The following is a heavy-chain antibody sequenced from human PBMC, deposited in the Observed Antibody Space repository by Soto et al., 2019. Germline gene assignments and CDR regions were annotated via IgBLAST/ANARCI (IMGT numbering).Heavy chain of an antibody. CDR3: ARDLRIAARLGNYYYYGMDV. V-gene: IGHV3-74*01. D-gene: IGHD6-6*01. CDR1: GFTFSSYG. Sequence: GGSLRLSCAASGFTFSSYGMHWVRQAPGKGLEWVSRIKSDGSSTSYADSVKGRFTISRDNAKNTLYLQTNSLRAEDTAVYYCARDLRIAARLGNYYYYGMDVWGQGTTVTAP. CDR2: IKSDGSST. J-gene: IGHJ6*02.